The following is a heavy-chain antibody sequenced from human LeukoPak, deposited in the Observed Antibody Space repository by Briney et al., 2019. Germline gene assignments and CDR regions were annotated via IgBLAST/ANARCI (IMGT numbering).Heavy chain of an antibody. CDR2: ISAYNGNT. Sequence: GASVKVSCKASGCTFTSYGISWVRQAPGQGLEWMGWISAYNGNTNFAQKLQGRITMTTDTSTSTAYMELRSLRSDDTAVYYCVRSGYCYGGTCHSGAFDIWGQGTVVTVSS. CDR3: VRSGYCYGGTCHSGAFDI. D-gene: IGHD2-15*01. V-gene: IGHV1-18*01. J-gene: IGHJ3*02. CDR1: GCTFTSYG.